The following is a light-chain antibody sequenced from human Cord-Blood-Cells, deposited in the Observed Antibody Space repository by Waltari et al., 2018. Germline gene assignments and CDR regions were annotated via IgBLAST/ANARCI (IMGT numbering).Light chain of an antibody. CDR1: SSNIGSNY. CDR3: AAWDDSLSGWV. V-gene: IGLV1-47*01. J-gene: IGLJ3*02. Sequence: QSVLTQPPSASGTPGQRVTISCSGSSSNIGSNYVYWYQQLPGTAPKLLIYRKNQRPSGVPDRFSGSKSGTSASLAISGLRYEDEADYYCAAWDDSLSGWVFGGGTKLTVL. CDR2: RKN.